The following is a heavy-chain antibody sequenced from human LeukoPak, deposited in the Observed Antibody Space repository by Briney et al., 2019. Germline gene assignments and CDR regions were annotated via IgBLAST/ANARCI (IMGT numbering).Heavy chain of an antibody. CDR2: IYYSGST. CDR1: GGSISSHY. Sequence: SETLSLTCTVSGGSISSHYWSWIRQPPGKGLEWIGYIYYSGSTNYNPSLKSRVTISVDTSKNQFSLKLSSVTAADTAVYYCARSRAEGWGAAAGTREFDYWGQGTLVTVSS. V-gene: IGHV4-59*11. D-gene: IGHD6-13*01. J-gene: IGHJ4*02. CDR3: ARSRAEGWGAAAGTREFDY.